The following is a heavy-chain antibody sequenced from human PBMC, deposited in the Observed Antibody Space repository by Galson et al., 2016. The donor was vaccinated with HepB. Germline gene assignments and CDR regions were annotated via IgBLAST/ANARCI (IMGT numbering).Heavy chain of an antibody. J-gene: IGHJ4*02. V-gene: IGHV3-33*01. Sequence: SLRLSCAASGFNFRSYGMHWVRQTPGKGLKWVAGLSYDGRNKYYADSVKGRFTISRDDSKNTLYLKMNILRAEDAALYCCARDPSGLGAIFGVVKPPDFWGQGSLVTVSS. CDR1: GFNFRSYG. D-gene: IGHD3-3*01. CDR3: ARDPSGLGAIFGVVKPPDF. CDR2: LSYDGRNK.